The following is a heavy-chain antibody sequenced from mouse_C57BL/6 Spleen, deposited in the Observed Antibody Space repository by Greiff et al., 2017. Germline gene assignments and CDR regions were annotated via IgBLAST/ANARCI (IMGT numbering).Heavy chain of an antibody. D-gene: IGHD1-1*01. J-gene: IGHJ2*01. Sequence: VQLQQSGAELVKPGASVKLSCTASGFNIKDYYMHWVKQRTEQGLEWIGRIDPEDGEPKYAPKFQGKATITADTSSNTAYLQLSSLTSEYTAVYYCARSDYGSTFDYWGQGTTLTVSS. CDR1: GFNIKDYY. CDR3: ARSDYGSTFDY. CDR2: IDPEDGEP. V-gene: IGHV14-2*01.